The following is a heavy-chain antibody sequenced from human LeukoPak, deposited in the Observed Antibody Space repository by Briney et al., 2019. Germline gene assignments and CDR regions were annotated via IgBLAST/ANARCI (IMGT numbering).Heavy chain of an antibody. J-gene: IGHJ4*02. CDR2: INHSGST. Sequence: SETLSLTCAVYGGSFSGYYWSWIRQPPGKGLEWIGEINHSGSTNYNPSLKSRVTISVDTSKNQFSLKLSSVTATDTAVYYSARVRRGSSWYQLLYYFDYWGQGTLVTVSS. CDR3: ARVRRGSSWYQLLYYFDY. V-gene: IGHV4-34*01. D-gene: IGHD6-13*01. CDR1: GGSFSGYY.